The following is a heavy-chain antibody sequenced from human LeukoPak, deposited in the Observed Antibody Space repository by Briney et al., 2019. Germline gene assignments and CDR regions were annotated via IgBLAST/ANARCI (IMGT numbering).Heavy chain of an antibody. CDR2: IFYGGST. J-gene: IGHJ4*02. V-gene: IGHV4-39*01. Sequence: SETLSLTCTVSGGSISSRSDYWGWIRQPPGKGLEWIGNIFYGGSTYYNPSLKSRVTISVDTSETQFSLKLTSVTAADTAVYYCAKLGSQTFDYWGQGTLVTVSS. CDR1: GGSISSRSDY. D-gene: IGHD3-3*02. CDR3: AKLGSQTFDY.